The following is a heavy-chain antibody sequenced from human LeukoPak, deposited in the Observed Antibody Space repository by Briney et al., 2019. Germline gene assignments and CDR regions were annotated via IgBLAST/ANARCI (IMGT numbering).Heavy chain of an antibody. CDR2: INHSGST. D-gene: IGHD3-22*01. Sequence: SETLSLTCAVYGGSFSGYCWSWIRQPPGKGLEWIGEINHSGSTNYNPSLKSRVTISVDTSKNQFSLKLSSVTAADTAVYYCARPAYYYDSSGYYGGGYWGQGTLVTVSS. CDR3: ARPAYYYDSSGYYGGGY. V-gene: IGHV4-34*01. J-gene: IGHJ4*02. CDR1: GGSFSGYC.